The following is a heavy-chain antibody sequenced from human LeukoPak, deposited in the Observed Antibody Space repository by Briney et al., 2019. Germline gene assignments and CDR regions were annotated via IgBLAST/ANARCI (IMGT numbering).Heavy chain of an antibody. CDR3: TRDRGYSYGYYYYYMDV. CDR1: GFTFRDHA. V-gene: IGHV3-49*03. CDR2: IRSEAYGGTT. Sequence: GGSLRLSCTASGFTFRDHAMNWFRQAPGKGLEWIGFIRSEAYGGTTEYAASEKGRFTISRDDSKSIAYLQMNSLKTEDTAVYYCTRDRGYSYGYYYYYMDVWGKGTTVTVSS. J-gene: IGHJ6*03. D-gene: IGHD5-18*01.